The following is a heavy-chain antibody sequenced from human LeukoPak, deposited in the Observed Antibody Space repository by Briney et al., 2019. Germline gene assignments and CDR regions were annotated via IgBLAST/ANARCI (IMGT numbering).Heavy chain of an antibody. V-gene: IGHV3-7*01. J-gene: IGHJ4*02. CDR3: ARFSTDSSSLYYFDY. CDR2: IKQDGSEK. D-gene: IGHD6-13*01. Sequence: GGSLRLSCAASGFTFSSYWMSWVRQAPGKGLEWVANIKQDGSEKYYVDSVKGRFTISRDNAKNSLYLQMNSLRAEDTAVYYCARFSTDSSSLYYFDYWGQGTLVTVSS. CDR1: GFTFSSYW.